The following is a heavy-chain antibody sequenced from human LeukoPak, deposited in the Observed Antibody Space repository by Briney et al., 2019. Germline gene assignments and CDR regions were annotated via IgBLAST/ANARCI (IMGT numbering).Heavy chain of an antibody. V-gene: IGHV4-59*12. CDR3: ARDQLGSFDY. Sequence: SETLSLTCTVSGGSISSYYWSWIRQPPGKGLEWIGYIYYSGSTNYNPSLKSRVTISVDTSKNQFSLKLSSVTAADTAVYYCARDQLGSFDYWGQGTLVTVSS. D-gene: IGHD7-27*01. CDR1: GGSISSYY. J-gene: IGHJ4*02. CDR2: IYYSGST.